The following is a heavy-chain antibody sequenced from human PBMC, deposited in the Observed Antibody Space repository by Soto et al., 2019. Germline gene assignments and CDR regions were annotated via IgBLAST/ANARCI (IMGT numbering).Heavy chain of an antibody. D-gene: IGHD6-13*01. CDR1: GGSFRGYY. J-gene: IGHJ4*02. V-gene: IGHV4-34*01. CDR3: TRSLYSSSWYAGY. Sequence: PSETLSLTCAVYGGSFRGYYGSWIRQTPGKGLEWIGEINHSGSTNYNPSLKSRVTISLDTSKNQLSLKLNSVTAADTAVYYCTRSLYSSSWYAGYWGQGTLVTSPQ. CDR2: INHSGST.